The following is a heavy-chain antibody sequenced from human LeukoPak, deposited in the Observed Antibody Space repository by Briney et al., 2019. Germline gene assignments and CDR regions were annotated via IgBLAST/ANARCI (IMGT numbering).Heavy chain of an antibody. CDR3: AKDLIEVVAAWYYFDY. J-gene: IGHJ4*02. V-gene: IGHV3-23*01. D-gene: IGHD2-15*01. Sequence: GGSLRLSCAASGFTFSSYAMSWVRQAPGKGLEWVSAISGSGGSTYYADSVKGRFTISRDNAKNSLYLQMNSLRAEDTAVYYCAKDLIEVVAAWYYFDYWGQGTLVTVSS. CDR1: GFTFSSYA. CDR2: ISGSGGST.